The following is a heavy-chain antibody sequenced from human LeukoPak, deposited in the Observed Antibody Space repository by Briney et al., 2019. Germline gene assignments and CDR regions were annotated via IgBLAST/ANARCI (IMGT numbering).Heavy chain of an antibody. V-gene: IGHV3-30*04. CDR2: ISYDGSNK. J-gene: IGHJ5*02. D-gene: IGHD2-2*01. Sequence: SGGSLRLSCAASGFTFSSYAMHWVRQAPGKGLEWVAVISYDGSNKYYADSVKGRFTISRDNSKNTLYLQMNSLRAEDTAVYYCARTFDCSSTSCYPSWFDPWGQGTLVTVSS. CDR1: GFTFSSYA. CDR3: ARTFDCSSTSCYPSWFDP.